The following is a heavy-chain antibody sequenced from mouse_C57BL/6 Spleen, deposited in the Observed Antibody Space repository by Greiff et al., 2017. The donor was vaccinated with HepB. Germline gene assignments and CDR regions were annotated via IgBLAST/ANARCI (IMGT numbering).Heavy chain of an antibody. CDR2: ISSGSSTI. D-gene: IGHD2-1*01. CDR3: ARGDPYYGNYAYAMDY. Sequence: EVQLVESGGGLVKPGGSLKLSCAASGFTFSDYGMHWVRQAPEKGLEWVAYISSGSSTIYYADTVKGRFTISRDNAKNTLFLQMTSLRSEDTAMYYCARGDPYYGNYAYAMDYWGQGTSVTVSS. V-gene: IGHV5-17*01. J-gene: IGHJ4*01. CDR1: GFTFSDYG.